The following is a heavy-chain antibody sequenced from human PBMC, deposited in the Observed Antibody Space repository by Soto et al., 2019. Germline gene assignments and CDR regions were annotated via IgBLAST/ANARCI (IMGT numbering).Heavy chain of an antibody. V-gene: IGHV3-11*01. Sequence: QVQLVESGGGLVKPGGSLRLSCAASGFTFSDYYMSWIRQAPGKGLEWVSYISSSGSTIYYADSVKGPFTISRDNAKNSLYLQMNSLRAEDTAVYYCARVSIAALSPYYYYYMDVWGKGTTVTVSS. CDR2: ISSSGSTI. J-gene: IGHJ6*03. CDR1: GFTFSDYY. CDR3: ARVSIAALSPYYYYYMDV. D-gene: IGHD6-13*01.